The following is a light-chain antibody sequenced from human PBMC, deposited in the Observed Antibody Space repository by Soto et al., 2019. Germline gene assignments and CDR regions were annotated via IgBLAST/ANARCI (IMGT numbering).Light chain of an antibody. CDR3: QQYNNWPPWT. Sequence: EIVMTQSPATLSVSPGERATLSCRASQSVSSNLAGYQQKPGQATRLLIYGASTMATGIPDRFSGSGSGTEVTLTISSLQCEDFAVYYCQQYNNWPPWTFGQGSKVEIK. CDR2: GAS. J-gene: IGKJ1*01. V-gene: IGKV3-15*01. CDR1: QSVSSN.